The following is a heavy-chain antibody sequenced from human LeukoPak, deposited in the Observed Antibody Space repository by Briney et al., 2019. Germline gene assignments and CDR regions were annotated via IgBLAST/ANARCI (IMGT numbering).Heavy chain of an antibody. CDR3: ARAAGDSYGYRYYFDY. V-gene: IGHV1-46*01. Sequence: ASVKVSCTASGYTFSYYYIHWVRQAPGHGLEWMGLINPNGGSTDYAQKFQGRVTMTRDTSTSTVYMELSSLRSEDTAMYYCARAAGDSYGYRYYFDYWGQGTLVTVFS. CDR2: INPNGGST. J-gene: IGHJ4*02. CDR1: GYTFSYYY. D-gene: IGHD5-18*01.